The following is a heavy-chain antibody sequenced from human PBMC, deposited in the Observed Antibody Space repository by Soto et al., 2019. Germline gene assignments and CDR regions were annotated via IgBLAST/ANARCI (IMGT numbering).Heavy chain of an antibody. Sequence: GGSLRLSCAASGFTFSSYAMSWVRQAPGKGLEWVAAIRGSGGSKYYADSVKGRFTISRDNSKNTLYLQMNSLRAEDTAVYYCARAYEGDYFDYWGQGTLVTVSS. V-gene: IGHV3-23*01. J-gene: IGHJ4*02. CDR1: GFTFSSYA. CDR3: ARAYEGDYFDY. CDR2: IRGSGGSK. D-gene: IGHD3-16*01.